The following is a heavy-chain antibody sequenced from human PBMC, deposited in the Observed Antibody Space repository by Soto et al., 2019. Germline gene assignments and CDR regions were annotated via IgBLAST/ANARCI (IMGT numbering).Heavy chain of an antibody. D-gene: IGHD3-22*01. CDR2: INPSGGT. J-gene: IGHJ5*02. V-gene: IGHV1-46*01. Sequence: ASVNVSCKASGFTFSIYYMHWVRQAPGQGLEWMGIINPSGGTGLAQKFQGRVTMTKDTSTNTVYMELSSLRSEDTAVYYCARVYFSSDYYDSNGNGHNWFDPWGQGTLVTVSS. CDR3: ARVYFSSDYYDSNGNGHNWFDP. CDR1: GFTFSIYY.